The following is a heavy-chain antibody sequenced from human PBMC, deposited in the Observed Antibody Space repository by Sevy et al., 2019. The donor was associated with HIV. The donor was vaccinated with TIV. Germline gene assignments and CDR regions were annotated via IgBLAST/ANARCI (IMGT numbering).Heavy chain of an antibody. CDR2: IYYSGST. CDR3: ARVGNYFTSDY. CDR1: GGSISSGDYY. J-gene: IGHJ4*02. V-gene: IGHV4-30-4*01. D-gene: IGHD4-4*01. Sequence: SETLSLTCTVSGGSISSGDYYWSWIRQPPGKGLEWIGYIYYSGSTYYNPSLKSQVTISVDTSKNQFSLKLSSVTAADTAVYYCARVGNYFTSDYWGQGTLVTVSS.